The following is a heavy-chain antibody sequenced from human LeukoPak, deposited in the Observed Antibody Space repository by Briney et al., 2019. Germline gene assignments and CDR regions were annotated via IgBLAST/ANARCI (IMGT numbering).Heavy chain of an antibody. J-gene: IGHJ4*02. CDR1: GLTFTNYA. V-gene: IGHV3-23*01. CDR2: ISGSGERA. Sequence: GGSLRLSCAASGLTFTNYAMSWVRQAPGKGLEWVSVISGSGERAYYADSVKGRFTISSDNSKNTLYLQMNSLRAEDTAVYYCARGIGSGGFYPFDYWGQGILVTVSS. D-gene: IGHD3-22*01. CDR3: ARGIGSGGFYPFDY.